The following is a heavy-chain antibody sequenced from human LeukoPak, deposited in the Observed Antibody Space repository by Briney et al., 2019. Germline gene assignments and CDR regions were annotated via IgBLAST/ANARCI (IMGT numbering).Heavy chain of an antibody. Sequence: NPSETLSLTCTVSGGSISSYYWSWIRQPPGKGLEWIGYIYCSGSTNYNPSLKSRVTISVDTSKNQFSLKLSSVTAADTAVYYCVRSKGGSHDYWGQGTLVTVSS. CDR2: IYCSGST. J-gene: IGHJ4*02. D-gene: IGHD1-26*01. CDR1: GGSISSYY. V-gene: IGHV4-59*01. CDR3: VRSKGGSHDY.